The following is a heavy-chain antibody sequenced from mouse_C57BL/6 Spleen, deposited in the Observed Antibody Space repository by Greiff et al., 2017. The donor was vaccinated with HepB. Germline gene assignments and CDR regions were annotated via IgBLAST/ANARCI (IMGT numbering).Heavy chain of an antibody. CDR2: IDPSDSYT. CDR3: YYCAGYFDV. Sequence: QVQLQQPGAELVMPGASVKLSCKASGYTFTSYWMHWVKQRPGQGLEWIGEIDPSDSYTNYNQKFKGKSTLTVDKSSSTACMQLSSLTSEDAAVYYCYYCAGYFDVWGTGTTVTVSS. D-gene: IGHD1-1*01. J-gene: IGHJ1*03. V-gene: IGHV1-69*01. CDR1: GYTFTSYW.